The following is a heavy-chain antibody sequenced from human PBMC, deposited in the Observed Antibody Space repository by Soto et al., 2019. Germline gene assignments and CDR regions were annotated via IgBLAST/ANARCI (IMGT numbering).Heavy chain of an antibody. D-gene: IGHD1-26*01. J-gene: IGHJ4*02. CDR3: ARETISGSYPY. CDR1: GGSVSSGSYY. Sequence: SETLSLTCTVSGGSVSSGSYYWSWIRQPPGKGLEWIGYIYYSGSTNYNPSLKSRVTISVDTSKNQFSLKLSSATAADTAVYYCARETISGSYPYWGQGTLVTVSS. V-gene: IGHV4-61*01. CDR2: IYYSGST.